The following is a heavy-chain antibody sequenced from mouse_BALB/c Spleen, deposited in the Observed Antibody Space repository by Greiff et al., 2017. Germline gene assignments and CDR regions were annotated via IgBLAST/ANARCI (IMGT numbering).Heavy chain of an antibody. CDR2: IRNKANGYTT. J-gene: IGHJ3*01. CDR1: GFTFTDYY. D-gene: IGHD1-1*01. Sequence: DVKLVESGGGLVQPGGSLRLSCATSGFTFTDYYMSWVRQPPGKALEWLGFIRNKANGYTTEYSASVKGRFTISRDNSQSILYLQMNTLRAEDSATYYCARDNYYGSSSAYWGQGTLVTVS. V-gene: IGHV7-3*02. CDR3: ARDNYYGSSSAY.